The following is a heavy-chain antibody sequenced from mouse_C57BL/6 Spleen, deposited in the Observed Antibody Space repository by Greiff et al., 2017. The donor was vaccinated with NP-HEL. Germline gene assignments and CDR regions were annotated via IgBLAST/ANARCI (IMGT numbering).Heavy chain of an antibody. CDR2: IYPRDGST. V-gene: IGHV1-85*01. CDR3: ARRRGDYDFLAMDY. CDR1: GYTFTSYD. D-gene: IGHD2-4*01. J-gene: IGHJ4*01. Sequence: VQLQQSGPELVKPGASVKLSCKASGYTFTSYDINWVKQRPGQGLEWIGWIYPRDGSTKYNEKFKGKATLTVDTSSSTAYMELHSLTSADSAVYFGARRRGDYDFLAMDYWGQGTSVTVSS.